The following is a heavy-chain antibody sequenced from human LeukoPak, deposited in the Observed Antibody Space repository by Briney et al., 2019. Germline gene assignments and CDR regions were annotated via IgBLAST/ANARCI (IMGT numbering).Heavy chain of an antibody. Sequence: GALRLSCEASGFTFNTYAMSWVRQAPGKGLEWVSSISDSGGSTYYADSVKGRFTISRDNAKNSLYLQMNSLRAEDTAVYYCARGGGDDAFDIWGQGTMVTVSS. CDR2: ISDSGGST. CDR1: GFTFNTYA. CDR3: ARGGGDDAFDI. D-gene: IGHD2-15*01. J-gene: IGHJ3*02. V-gene: IGHV3-23*01.